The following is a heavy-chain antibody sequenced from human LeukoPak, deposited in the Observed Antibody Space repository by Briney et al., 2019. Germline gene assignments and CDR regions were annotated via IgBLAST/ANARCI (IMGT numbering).Heavy chain of an antibody. J-gene: IGHJ6*03. V-gene: IGHV3-53*01. Sequence: GSLRLSCAASGFTVSSNYMSWVRQAPGKGLEWVSVIYSGGSTYYADSVKGRFTISRDNSKNTLYLQMNSLRAEDTAVYYCARDLRQSSSGYNHYYYYMDVWGKGTTVTVSS. CDR1: GFTVSSNY. CDR2: IYSGGST. CDR3: ARDLRQSSSGYNHYYYYMDV. D-gene: IGHD3-22*01.